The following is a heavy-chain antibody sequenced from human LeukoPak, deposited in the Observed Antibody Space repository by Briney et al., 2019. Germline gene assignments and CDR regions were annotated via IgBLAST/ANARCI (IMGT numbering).Heavy chain of an antibody. CDR3: ARLGSYWYFDL. J-gene: IGHJ2*01. CDR1: GGSISSSSYY. V-gene: IGHV4-39*07. CDR2: IYYSGST. D-gene: IGHD1-26*01. Sequence: SETLSLTCTVSGGSISSSSYYWGWIRQPPGKGLEWIGSIYYSGSTYYNPSLKSRVTISVDTSKNQFSLKLSSVTAADTAVYYCARLGSYWYFDLWGRGTLVTVSS.